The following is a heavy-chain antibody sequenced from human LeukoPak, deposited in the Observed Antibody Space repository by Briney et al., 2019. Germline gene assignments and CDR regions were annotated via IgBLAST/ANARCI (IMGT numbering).Heavy chain of an antibody. V-gene: IGHV4-4*07. CDR2: IYTSGST. J-gene: IGHJ4*02. D-gene: IGHD3-22*01. Sequence: SETLSLTCTVSGGSISSYYWSWIRQPAGKGLKWIGRIYTSGSTNYNPSLKSRVTMSVDTSKNQFSLKLSSVTAADTAVYYCARGRRGLITTRFYFDYWGQGTLVTVSS. CDR3: ARGRRGLITTRFYFDY. CDR1: GGSISSYY.